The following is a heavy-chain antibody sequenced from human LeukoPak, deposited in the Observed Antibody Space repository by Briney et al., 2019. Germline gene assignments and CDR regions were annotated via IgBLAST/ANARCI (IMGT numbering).Heavy chain of an antibody. CDR1: GYTFTGYY. CDR2: INLNSGGT. V-gene: IGHV1-2*02. CDR3: ARVFPYSGKQYFLH. D-gene: IGHD1-26*01. J-gene: IGHJ1*01. Sequence: ASVKVSCKASGYTFTGYYMHWVRQAPGQGLEWMGWINLNSGGTNYAQKFQGRVTMTRDTSISTAYMELRRLRSDDTAVYYCARVFPYSGKQYFLHWGQGTLVTVSS.